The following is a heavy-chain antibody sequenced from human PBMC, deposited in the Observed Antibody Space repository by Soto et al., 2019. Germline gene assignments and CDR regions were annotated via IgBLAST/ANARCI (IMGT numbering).Heavy chain of an antibody. D-gene: IGHD5-18*01. Sequence: EVQLVESGGGLVQPGGSLKLSCAASGFIFTDSAIHWIRQASGKGPEWVGRIRNKVNNYATLYAASVKGRCTISRDDSTNTAYLQMNSLKTEDTAVYYCTRRRDWTAMDPLDYWGQGTLVTVSS. J-gene: IGHJ4*02. CDR3: TRRRDWTAMDPLDY. V-gene: IGHV3-73*02. CDR2: IRNKVNNYAT. CDR1: GFIFTDSA.